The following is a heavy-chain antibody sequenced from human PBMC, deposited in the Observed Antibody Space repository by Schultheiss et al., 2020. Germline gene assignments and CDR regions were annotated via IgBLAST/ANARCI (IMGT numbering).Heavy chain of an antibody. CDR2: IYYSGST. CDR3: AREIGFCSGGNCYGGMDV. V-gene: IGHV4-59*01. J-gene: IGHJ6*02. D-gene: IGHD2-15*01. CDR1: GASIKNFF. Sequence: SETLSLTCSVSGASIKNFFWSWIRQPPGKGLEWIGYIYYSGSTNYNPSLKSRVTMSLDTSKSQFSLKLNSVTAADTAVYYCAREIGFCSGGNCYGGMDVWGQGTTVNVYS.